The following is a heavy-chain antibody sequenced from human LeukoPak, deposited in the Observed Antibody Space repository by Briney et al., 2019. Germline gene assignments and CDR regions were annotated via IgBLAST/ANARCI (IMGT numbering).Heavy chain of an antibody. CDR3: ARGGLPHGILTGYLTPFDY. CDR2: ISGGSGST. J-gene: IGHJ4*02. CDR1: GFMFSSNW. D-gene: IGHD3-9*01. V-gene: IGHV3-23*01. Sequence: GGSLRLSCAASGFMFSSNWMSWVRLAPGKGLAWVSTISGGSGSTYCADSVKGRFTISRDNSKNTLYLQMNSLRDEDTAVYYCARGGLPHGILTGYLTPFDYWGQGTLVTVSS.